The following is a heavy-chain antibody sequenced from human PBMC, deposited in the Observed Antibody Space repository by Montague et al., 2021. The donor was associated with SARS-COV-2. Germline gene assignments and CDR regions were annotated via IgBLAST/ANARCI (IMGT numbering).Heavy chain of an antibody. J-gene: IGHJ5*02. CDR1: GASISSNNW. D-gene: IGHD3-10*01. CDR2: TYHSGST. Sequence: SETLSLTCEVSGASISSNNWWIWVRQSPGKGLGWIGETYHSGSTNYNPSLRSRVTISVDKSKNQFSLKVNSVSAADTAVYYCARLGVVPSPRTFDPWGQGTLVTASS. CDR3: ARLGVVPSPRTFDP. V-gene: IGHV4-4*02.